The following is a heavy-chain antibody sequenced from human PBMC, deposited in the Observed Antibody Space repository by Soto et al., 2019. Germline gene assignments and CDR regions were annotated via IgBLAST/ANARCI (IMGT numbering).Heavy chain of an antibody. CDR3: ARIRSCYYTFWFDP. CDR2: IIPILGIA. J-gene: IGHJ5*02. Sequence: QVQLVQSGAEVKKPGSSVKVSCKASGGTFSSYTISWVRQAPGQGLEWMGRIIPILGIANYAQKFQGRVTITADKSTSTAYMELSSLRSEDTAVYYCARIRSCYYTFWFDPWGQGTLVTVSS. D-gene: IGHD3-3*01. V-gene: IGHV1-69*02. CDR1: GGTFSSYT.